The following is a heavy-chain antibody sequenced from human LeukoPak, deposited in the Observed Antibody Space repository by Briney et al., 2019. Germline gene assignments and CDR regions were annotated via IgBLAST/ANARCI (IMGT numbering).Heavy chain of an antibody. CDR3: ARDLYYGSGSPPYYYYGMDV. CDR2: IIPIFGTA. J-gene: IGHJ6*04. V-gene: IGHV1-69*01. CDR1: GGTFSSYA. Sequence: SVKVSCKASGGTFSSYAISWVRQAPGQGLEWMGGIIPIFGTANYAQKFQGRVTITADESTSTAYMELSSLRSEDTAVYYCARDLYYGSGSPPYYYYGMDVWGKGTTVTVSS. D-gene: IGHD3-10*01.